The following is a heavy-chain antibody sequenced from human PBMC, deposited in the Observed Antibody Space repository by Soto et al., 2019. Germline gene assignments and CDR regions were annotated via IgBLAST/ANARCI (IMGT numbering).Heavy chain of an antibody. D-gene: IGHD3-22*01. Sequence: EVQLLESGGGLVQPGGSLRLSCAASGFTFSSYAMSWVRQAPGKGLEWVSAISGSGGSTYYADSVKGRFTISRDNSKNTLYLQMNSLRAEDTAVYYCAKDFLQGFTMIVVVIPGFDYWGQGTLVTVSS. CDR2: ISGSGGST. CDR1: GFTFSSYA. V-gene: IGHV3-23*01. J-gene: IGHJ4*02. CDR3: AKDFLQGFTMIVVVIPGFDY.